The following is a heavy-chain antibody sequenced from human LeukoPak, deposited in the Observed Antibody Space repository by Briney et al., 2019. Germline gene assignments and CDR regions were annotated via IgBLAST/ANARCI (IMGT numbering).Heavy chain of an antibody. V-gene: IGHV7-4-1*02. CDR1: GYTFTSYA. CDR2: INTNTGNP. Sequence: ASVKVSCKASGYTFTSYAMNWVRQAPGQGLEWMGWINTNTGNPTYAQGFTGRFVFSLDTSVSTAYLQISSLKAEDTAVYYCARILILTLNYYDSSGYSFDPWGQGTLVTVSS. CDR3: ARILILTLNYYDSSGYSFDP. J-gene: IGHJ5*02. D-gene: IGHD3-22*01.